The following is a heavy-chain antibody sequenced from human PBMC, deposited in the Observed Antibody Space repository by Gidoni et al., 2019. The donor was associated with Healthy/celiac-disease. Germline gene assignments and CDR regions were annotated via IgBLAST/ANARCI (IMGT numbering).Heavy chain of an antibody. CDR3: ALTTSYYYYYMDV. D-gene: IGHD4-17*01. CDR1: GFPFSSYA. J-gene: IGHJ6*03. Sequence: VQLVESGGGLVQHGGSLRLSCSASGFPFSSYAMHWVRQAPGQGLEYVSAISSNGGSAYYADSVKGRFTISRDNSKNTLYLQMSSLRAEDTAVYYCALTTSYYYYYMDVWGKGTTVTVSS. CDR2: ISSNGGSA. V-gene: IGHV3-64D*06.